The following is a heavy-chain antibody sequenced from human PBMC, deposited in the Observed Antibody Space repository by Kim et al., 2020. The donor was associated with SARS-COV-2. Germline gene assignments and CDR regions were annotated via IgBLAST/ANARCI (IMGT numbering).Heavy chain of an antibody. Sequence: GGSLRLSCAASGFTFSSYGMHWVRQAPGKGLEWVAVISYDGSNKYYADSVKGRFTISRDNSKNTLYLQMNSLRAEDTAVYYCAKNERGDSGSSAYYYYMDVWGKGTTVTVSS. CDR2: ISYDGSNK. CDR3: AKNERGDSGSSAYYYYMDV. V-gene: IGHV3-30*18. J-gene: IGHJ6*03. D-gene: IGHD6-6*01. CDR1: GFTFSSYG.